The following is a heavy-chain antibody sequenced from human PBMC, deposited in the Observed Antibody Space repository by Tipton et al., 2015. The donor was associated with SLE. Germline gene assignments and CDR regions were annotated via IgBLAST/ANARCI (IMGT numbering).Heavy chain of an antibody. Sequence: TLSLTCTVSVVSGDSLSRYYWSWIRQPPGKGLEWLGYIYDNWSTSYNPSLKSRVTISIDTSKNQFSLRLSSVTAADTAVYFCARVGYDYSWGSYRYTPFDCWGQGILVTVSS. CDR1: GDSLSRYY. J-gene: IGHJ4*02. V-gene: IGHV4-59*12. CDR2: IYDNWST. CDR3: ARVGYDYSWGSYRYTPFDC. D-gene: IGHD3-16*02.